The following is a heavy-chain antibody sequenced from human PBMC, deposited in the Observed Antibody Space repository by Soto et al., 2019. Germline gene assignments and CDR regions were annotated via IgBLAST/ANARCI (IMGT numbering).Heavy chain of an antibody. V-gene: IGHV3-23*01. J-gene: IGHJ4*02. D-gene: IGHD6-19*01. CDR3: AKAISQDSSGWSRRPDYFDY. Sequence: AISGSGGSTYYADSVKGRFTISRDNSKNTLYLQMNSLRAEDTAVYYCAKAISQDSSGWSRRPDYFDYWGQGTLVTVSS. CDR2: ISGSGGST.